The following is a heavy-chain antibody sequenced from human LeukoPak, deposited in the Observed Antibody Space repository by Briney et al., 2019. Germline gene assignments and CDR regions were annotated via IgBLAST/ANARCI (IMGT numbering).Heavy chain of an antibody. Sequence: ASVKVSCKASGYTFTGYYMHWVRQAPGQGLEWMGWINPNSGGTNYAQKFQGRVTMTRDTSISTAYMELSRLRSDDTAVYYCARDHQGCSGYDSGAFDIWGQGTMVTVSS. CDR1: GYTFTGYY. V-gene: IGHV1-2*02. D-gene: IGHD5-12*01. J-gene: IGHJ3*02. CDR2: INPNSGGT. CDR3: ARDHQGCSGYDSGAFDI.